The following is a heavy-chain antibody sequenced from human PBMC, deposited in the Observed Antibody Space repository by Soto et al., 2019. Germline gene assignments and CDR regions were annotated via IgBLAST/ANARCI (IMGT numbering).Heavy chain of an antibody. V-gene: IGHV3-15*07. CDR2: IKSKTDGGTT. D-gene: IGHD5-12*01. Sequence: GGSLRLSCGASGFTFSNAWMNWVRQAPGKGLEWVGRIKSKTDGGTTDYAAPVKGRFTISRDDSKNTLYLQMNSLKTEDTAVYYCTTNPPRGSYNLYFDYWGQGTLVTVS. CDR3: TTNPPRGSYNLYFDY. CDR1: GFTFSNAW. J-gene: IGHJ4*02.